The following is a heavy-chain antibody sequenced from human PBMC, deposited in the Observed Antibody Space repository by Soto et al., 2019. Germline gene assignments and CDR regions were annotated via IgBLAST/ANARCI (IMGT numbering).Heavy chain of an antibody. CDR3: TRHLSRCIDGAWLDDFDI. CDR2: IKQDGSKK. D-gene: IGHD6-19*01. Sequence: EVQVVESGGGWVQPGGSLRLSCAASGFTLSNFWMTWVRQAPGKGLEWVANIKQDGSKKQFVDSVEGRFTISRDNAKNSLYLQMNSLRVEDTAMYYCTRHLSRCIDGAWLDDFDIWGQGTMVTVSS. CDR1: GFTLSNFW. J-gene: IGHJ3*02. V-gene: IGHV3-7*01.